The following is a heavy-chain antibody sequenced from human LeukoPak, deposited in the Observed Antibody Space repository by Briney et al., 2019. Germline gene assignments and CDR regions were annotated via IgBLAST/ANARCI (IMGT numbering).Heavy chain of an antibody. CDR2: FDPEDGET. D-gene: IGHD2-8*01. V-gene: IGHV1-24*01. Sequence: ASVKVSCKVSGYTLTELSMHWVRQAPGKGLEWMGGFDPEDGETIYAQKFQGRVTMTEDTSTDTAYMELSSLRSEDTAVYYCATGVFWAHFGTRYYFDYWGQGTLVTVSS. CDR1: GYTLTELS. CDR3: ATGVFWAHFGTRYYFDY. J-gene: IGHJ4*02.